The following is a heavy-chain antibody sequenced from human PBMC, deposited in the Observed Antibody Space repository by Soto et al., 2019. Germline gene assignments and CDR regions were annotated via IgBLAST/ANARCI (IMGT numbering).Heavy chain of an antibody. Sequence: TLYLTCTVSGGFISSGGNYWSWTRQHPGKGLEWIGYIYYSGSTYYNPSLKSRVTISVDTSKNQFSLKLSSVTAADTAVYYCATGSSGSTFDYWGQGTLVTVS. CDR2: IYYSGST. V-gene: IGHV4-31*03. D-gene: IGHD5-12*01. CDR3: ATGSSGSTFDY. CDR1: GGFISSGGNY. J-gene: IGHJ4*02.